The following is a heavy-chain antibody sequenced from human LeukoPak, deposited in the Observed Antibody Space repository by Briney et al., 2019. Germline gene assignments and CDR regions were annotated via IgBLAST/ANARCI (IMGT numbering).Heavy chain of an antibody. CDR2: ISGSGGST. CDR3: AKSRGVSSGWYQGY. CDR1: GFTFSSYA. J-gene: IGHJ4*02. Sequence: PGGSLRLSCAASGFTFSSYAMSWVRQAPGKGLEWVSAISGSGGSTYYADSVKGRFTISRDNSKNTLYLQMNSLRAEDTAVYYCAKSRGVSSGWYQGYWGQGTLVTVSS. D-gene: IGHD6-19*01. V-gene: IGHV3-23*01.